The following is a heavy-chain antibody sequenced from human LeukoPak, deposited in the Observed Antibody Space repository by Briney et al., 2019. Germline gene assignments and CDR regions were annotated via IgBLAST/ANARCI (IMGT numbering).Heavy chain of an antibody. CDR3: AKDRVRREYYDFWSGYLPLDY. Sequence: GGSLRLSCAASGFTFSSYAMSWVRQAPGKGLEWVSAISGSGGSTYYADSVKGRFTISRDNSKNTLYLQMNSLRAEDTAVYYCAKDRVRREYYDFWSGYLPLDYWGQGTLVTVSP. D-gene: IGHD3-3*01. J-gene: IGHJ4*02. V-gene: IGHV3-23*01. CDR2: ISGSGGST. CDR1: GFTFSSYA.